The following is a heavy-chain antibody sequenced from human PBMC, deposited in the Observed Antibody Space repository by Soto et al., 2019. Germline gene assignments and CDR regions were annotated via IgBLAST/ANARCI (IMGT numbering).Heavy chain of an antibody. J-gene: IGHJ4*02. Sequence: QVKLVQSGAEVKKPGSSVKVSCKASGGTFSSYTISWVRQAPGQGLEWMGRIIPILGIANYAQEFQGRVTITAEKSRSRADRELSSLRCEDTVVYYCARWGSTNGDYVYWGQGTLVTVSS. V-gene: IGHV1-69*02. CDR2: IIPILGIA. CDR1: GGTFSSYT. D-gene: IGHD4-17*01. CDR3: ARWGSTNGDYVY.